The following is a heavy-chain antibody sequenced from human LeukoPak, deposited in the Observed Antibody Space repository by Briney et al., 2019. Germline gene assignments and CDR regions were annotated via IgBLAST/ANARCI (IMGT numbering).Heavy chain of an antibody. J-gene: IGHJ4*02. CDR3: ARDLGPPPYDILTGYPDY. V-gene: IGHV1-2*04. D-gene: IGHD3-9*01. CDR1: GYTFTGYY. CDR2: INPHSGGT. Sequence: ASVKVSGRASGYTFTGYYMHWVRQAPGQGLEWMGWINPHSGGTNYAQKFQGWVTMTRDTSISTAYMELSRLRSDDTAVYYCARDLGPPPYDILTGYPDYWGQGTLVTVSS.